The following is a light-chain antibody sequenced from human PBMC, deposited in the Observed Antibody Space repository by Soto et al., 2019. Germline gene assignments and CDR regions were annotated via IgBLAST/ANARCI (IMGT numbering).Light chain of an antibody. V-gene: IGKV1-39*01. CDR3: QPRHITQYS. CDR2: RAS. J-gene: IGKJ2*03. Sequence: IQMTQSPSSLSASVGDRVTITCRASQSINRELHWYQHRPGEAPNLLLSRASSLQSGVPSRFSGSGFGTDFTLTISSLQREDFATYYCQPRHITQYSLGPWTTFEIK. CDR1: QSINRE.